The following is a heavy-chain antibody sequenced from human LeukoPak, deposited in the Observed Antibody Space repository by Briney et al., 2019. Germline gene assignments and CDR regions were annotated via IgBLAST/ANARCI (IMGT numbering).Heavy chain of an antibody. J-gene: IGHJ4*02. Sequence: GGSLRLSCAASGFTFSSFSMTWVRQAPGKGLEWISYIHDGRSPIYYADSVKGRFTVSRDNARNSLYLQMNSLRVEDTAVYYCARGGSSWFSYWGQGTLVTVSS. CDR1: GFTFSSFS. CDR2: IHDGRSPI. D-gene: IGHD6-13*01. V-gene: IGHV3-48*01. CDR3: ARGGSSWFSY.